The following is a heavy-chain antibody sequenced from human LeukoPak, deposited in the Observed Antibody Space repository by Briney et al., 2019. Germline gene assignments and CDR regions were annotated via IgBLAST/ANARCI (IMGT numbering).Heavy chain of an antibody. Sequence: GGSLRLSCAASGFTFSSYRMTWVRQAPGKGLEWVANIKQDGSEKYYVDSVKGRFTISRDNAKNSLFLQMNSLRVEDTAVYYCAGGQGWQLDYWGQGTLVTVSS. V-gene: IGHV3-7*05. CDR1: GFTFSSYR. CDR2: IKQDGSEK. J-gene: IGHJ4*02. CDR3: AGGQGWQLDY. D-gene: IGHD2-15*01.